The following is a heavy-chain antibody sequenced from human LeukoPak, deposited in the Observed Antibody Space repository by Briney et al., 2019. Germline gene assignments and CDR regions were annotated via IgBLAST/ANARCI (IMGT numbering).Heavy chain of an antibody. D-gene: IGHD5-18*01. CDR3: ARKYSYGYQLGYFQH. CDR2: ISSSSSYI. Sequence: GGSLRLSCAASGFTFSSSEMNWVRQAPGKGLEWVSSISSSSSYIYYADSVKGRFTISRDNAKNSLYLQMNSLRAEDTAVYYCARKYSYGYQLGYFQHWGQGTLVTVSS. CDR1: GFTFSSSE. J-gene: IGHJ1*01. V-gene: IGHV3-21*01.